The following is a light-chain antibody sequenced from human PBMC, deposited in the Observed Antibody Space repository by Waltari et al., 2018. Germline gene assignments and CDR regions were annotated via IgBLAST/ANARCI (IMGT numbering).Light chain of an antibody. CDR2: DAS. J-gene: IGKJ2*01. CDR1: QSVSSH. V-gene: IGKV3-11*01. CDR3: QQRSNWPPMYT. Sequence: EIVLTPSPATLSLSPGDTATLSCRASQSVSSHLAWYQQKTRQATRLLIYDASSRATCIPARFSAGGSGTDFTLTSISLEPEDFAIYYCQQRSNWPPMYTFGQGTKLEIK.